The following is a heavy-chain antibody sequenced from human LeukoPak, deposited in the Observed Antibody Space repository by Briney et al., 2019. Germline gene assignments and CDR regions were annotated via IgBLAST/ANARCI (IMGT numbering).Heavy chain of an antibody. D-gene: IGHD6-13*01. CDR1: GFPSSSFA. Sequence: GGSLRLSCAASGFPSSSFAMNWVRQAPGKGLEWVSSITSSGSSIYYADSVKGRFTVSRDNAKNSVYLQMSSLRAEDTAVFYCATISSSWYTWFFDLWGRGTLVTVSS. J-gene: IGHJ2*01. CDR2: ITSSGSSI. V-gene: IGHV3-21*01. CDR3: ATISSSWYTWFFDL.